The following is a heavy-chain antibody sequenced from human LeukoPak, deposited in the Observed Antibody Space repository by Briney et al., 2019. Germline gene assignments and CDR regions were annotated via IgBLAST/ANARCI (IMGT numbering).Heavy chain of an antibody. D-gene: IGHD3-16*01. V-gene: IGHV4-38-2*02. CDR2: IYHSGST. CDR1: GGSISSGYY. CDR3: ARLRVGGPFDI. Sequence: SSETLSLTCTVSGGSISSGYYWGWIRQPPGKGLEWIGSIYHSGSTYYNPSLKSRVTISVDTSKNQFSLKLSSVTAADTAVYYCARLRVGGPFDIWGQGTMVTVSS. J-gene: IGHJ3*02.